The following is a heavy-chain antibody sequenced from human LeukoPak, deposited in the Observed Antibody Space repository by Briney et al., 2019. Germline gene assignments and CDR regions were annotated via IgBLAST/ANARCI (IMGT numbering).Heavy chain of an antibody. CDR1: GFTFSSYW. CDR2: INSDGSST. J-gene: IGHJ3*02. D-gene: IGHD3-22*01. CDR3: ARDSHYYDSSGYYSLDAFDI. V-gene: IGHV3-74*01. Sequence: PGGSLRLSCAASGFTFSSYWMHWVRQAPGKGLVWVPRINSDGSSTSYADSVKGRFTISRDNAKNTLYLQMNSLRAEDTAVYYCARDSHYYDSSGYYSLDAFDIWGQGTMVTVSS.